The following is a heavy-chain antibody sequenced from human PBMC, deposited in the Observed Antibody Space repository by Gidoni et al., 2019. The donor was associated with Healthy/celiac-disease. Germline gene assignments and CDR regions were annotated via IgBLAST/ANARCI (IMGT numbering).Heavy chain of an antibody. CDR1: GFTFSSYA. D-gene: IGHD6-19*01. V-gene: IGHV3-23*01. CDR2: ISGSGGST. Sequence: EVQLLESGGGLVQPGGSLRLSCAASGFTFSSYAMSWVRQAPGKGLAWVSAISGSGGSTYYADSVKSRFTISRDNSKNTLYLQMNSLRAEDTAVYYCAKDGQYSSGWYGSYYFDYWGQGTLVTVSS. CDR3: AKDGQYSSGWYGSYYFDY. J-gene: IGHJ4*02.